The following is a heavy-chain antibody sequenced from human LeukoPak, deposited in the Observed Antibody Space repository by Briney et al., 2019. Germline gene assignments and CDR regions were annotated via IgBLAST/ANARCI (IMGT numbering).Heavy chain of an antibody. Sequence: PGGSLRLSCAASGFTFSSYSMSWVRQAPGKGLEWVSSISSSSSYSYYADSAKGRFTISRDNTKNSLYLQMSSLRAEDTAVYYCVRDFPGSSSVDYWGQGTLVTVSS. CDR2: ISSSSSYS. D-gene: IGHD6-6*01. V-gene: IGHV3-21*01. CDR3: VRDFPGSSSVDY. CDR1: GFTFSSYS. J-gene: IGHJ4*02.